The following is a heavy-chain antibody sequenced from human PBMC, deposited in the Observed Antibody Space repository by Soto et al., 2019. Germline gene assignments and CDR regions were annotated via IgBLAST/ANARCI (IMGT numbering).Heavy chain of an antibody. CDR3: AKRMSYSSSWWYFDY. D-gene: IGHD6-13*01. CDR2: ISAGGGST. J-gene: IGHJ4*02. V-gene: IGHV3-23*01. CDR1: GFTFSSYA. Sequence: EVQLLESGGGLVQSGGSLRLSCAASGFTFSSYAMSWVLQAPGKGLEWVSAISAGGGSTYYADSVMGRFTISRDNSKNTLYLQMNSLRAEDTAVYYCAKRMSYSSSWWYFDYWGQGTLVTVSS.